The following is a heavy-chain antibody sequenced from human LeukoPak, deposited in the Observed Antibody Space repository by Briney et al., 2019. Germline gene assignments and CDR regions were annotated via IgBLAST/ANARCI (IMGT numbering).Heavy chain of an antibody. CDR3: AKDMVAYGSGSADY. CDR2: ISYDGSNK. D-gene: IGHD3-10*01. CDR1: GFTFSSYG. Sequence: GRSLRLSCAASGFTFSSYGMHWVRQAPGKGLEWVAVISYDGSNKYYADSVKGRFTISRDNSKNTLYLQMNSLRAEDTAVYYCAKDMVAYGSGSADYWGQGTLVTVSS. V-gene: IGHV3-30*18. J-gene: IGHJ4*02.